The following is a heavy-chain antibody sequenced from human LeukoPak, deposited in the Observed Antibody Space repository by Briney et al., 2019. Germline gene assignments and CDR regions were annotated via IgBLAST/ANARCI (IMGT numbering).Heavy chain of an antibody. J-gene: IGHJ4*02. V-gene: IGHV3-30-3*01. CDR3: ATEKFFYEISGYAVFDY. CDR2: ISYDGSNK. Sequence: GGSLRLSCAASGFTFSNYAMHWVRQAPGKGLEGVTVISYDGSNKYYANSVRGRFTISTDDSKNTLYLQMNGLRTEDTALYYCATEKFFYEISGYAVFDYWGQGTLVTVSS. D-gene: IGHD3-22*01. CDR1: GFTFSNYA.